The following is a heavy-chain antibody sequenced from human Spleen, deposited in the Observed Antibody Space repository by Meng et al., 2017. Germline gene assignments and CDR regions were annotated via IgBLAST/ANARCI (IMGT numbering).Heavy chain of an antibody. J-gene: IGHJ4*02. CDR1: GVIFSGSD. CDR2: IETKPNSYAT. CDR3: ARDLVPCGGDCYSSEYYFDY. D-gene: IGHD2-21*02. V-gene: IGHV3-73*01. Sequence: GESLKISCAVSGVIFSGSDIHWVRQASGKGLEWVGRIETKPNSYATSYAASVRGRFTISRDNAENSVYLQMSNLSADDTAVYYCARDLVPCGGDCYSSEYYFDYRGQGTLVTVSS.